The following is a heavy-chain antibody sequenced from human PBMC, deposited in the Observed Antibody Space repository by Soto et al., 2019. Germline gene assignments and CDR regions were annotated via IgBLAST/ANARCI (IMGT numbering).Heavy chain of an antibody. CDR2: INPNSGGT. J-gene: IGHJ5*02. Sequence: GASVKVSCKASGYTFTGYYMHWVRQAPGQGLEWMGWINPNSGGTNYAQKFQGRVTMTRDTSISTAYMELGRLRSDDTAVYYCASRPGYSYGETWFDPWGQGTLVTVSS. D-gene: IGHD5-18*01. CDR3: ASRPGYSYGETWFDP. CDR1: GYTFTGYY. V-gene: IGHV1-2*02.